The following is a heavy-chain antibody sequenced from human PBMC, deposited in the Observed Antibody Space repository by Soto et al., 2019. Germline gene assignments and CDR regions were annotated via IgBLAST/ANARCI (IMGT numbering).Heavy chain of an antibody. V-gene: IGHV4-61*01. CDR2: IYYSGST. J-gene: IGHJ5*02. D-gene: IGHD3-22*01. Sequence: SETLSLTCTVSGGSVSSGSYYWSWIRQPPGKGLEWIGYIYYSGSTNYNPSLKNRVTISVDTSKNQFSLKPSSVTAADTAVYYCARTDYYDSSGYYYVEGWFDPWGQGTLVTVSS. CDR1: GGSVSSGSYY. CDR3: ARTDYYDSSGYYYVEGWFDP.